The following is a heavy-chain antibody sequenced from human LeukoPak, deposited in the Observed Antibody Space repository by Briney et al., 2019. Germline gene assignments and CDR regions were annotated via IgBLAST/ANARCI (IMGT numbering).Heavy chain of an antibody. CDR1: GFTFSSYA. D-gene: IGHD6-13*01. Sequence: GGSLRLSCAASGFTFSSYAMSWVRQAPAEGLEWVSSLRGDGDTFYGDSVKGRFTLSRDESRNTVYLQLNNLRVEDTAIYYCAKASWVSSADAVLWGQGTLVTVSS. CDR2: LRGDGDT. V-gene: IGHV3-23*01. CDR3: AKASWVSSADAVL. J-gene: IGHJ4*02.